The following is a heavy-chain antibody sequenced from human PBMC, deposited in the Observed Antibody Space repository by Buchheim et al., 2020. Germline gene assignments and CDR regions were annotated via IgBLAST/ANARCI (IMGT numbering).Heavy chain of an antibody. J-gene: IGHJ2*01. D-gene: IGHD3-10*01. CDR1: GFTFSSYA. V-gene: IGHV3-23*01. Sequence: EVQLLESGGGLVQTGGSLRLSCAASGFTFSSYAMSWVRQAPGKGLEWVSAISGSGSSTYYADSVKGRFTISRDNSKNTLYLQMNSLRAEDTAVYYCAKDQARITMVRGRARRSYGYFDLWGRGTL. CDR2: ISGSGSST. CDR3: AKDQARITMVRGRARRSYGYFDL.